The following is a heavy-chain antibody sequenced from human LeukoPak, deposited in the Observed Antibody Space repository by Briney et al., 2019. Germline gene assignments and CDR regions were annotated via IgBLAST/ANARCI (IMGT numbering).Heavy chain of an antibody. CDR3: AGAGPSSSWHQFDY. V-gene: IGHV3-66*01. Sequence: PGGSLRLSCAASGFTVSRNYMSWVRQAPGKGLEWVSVIYSGGSTYYADSVKGRFTISRDNSKNTLYLQMNSLRAEDTVVYYCAGAGPSSSWHQFDYWGQGTLVTVSS. CDR2: IYSGGST. J-gene: IGHJ4*02. D-gene: IGHD6-13*01. CDR1: GFTVSRNY.